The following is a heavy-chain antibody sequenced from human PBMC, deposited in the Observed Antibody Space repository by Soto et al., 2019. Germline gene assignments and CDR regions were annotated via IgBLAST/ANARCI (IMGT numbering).Heavy chain of an antibody. V-gene: IGHV1-69*01. Sequence: QLHLVQSVAEVRNPWSSVRVSFRASGGTFSSYAINWVLQAPGQGLEWMGGIIPIFGPANYAQWFQGRVTITADESTSTAYMELSSLRSEDTAVYFCARDTVTGTTPYLFDYWGQGTLVTVSS. D-gene: IGHD1-7*01. CDR2: IIPIFGPA. CDR1: GGTFSSYA. J-gene: IGHJ4*02. CDR3: ARDTVTGTTPYLFDY.